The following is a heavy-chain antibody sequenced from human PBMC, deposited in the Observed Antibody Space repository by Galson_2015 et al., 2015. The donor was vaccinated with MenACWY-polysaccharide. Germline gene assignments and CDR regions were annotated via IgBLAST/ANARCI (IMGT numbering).Heavy chain of an antibody. Sequence: SLRLSCAASGFSFSDYHMNWVRQAPGKGQEWVSIISSSASYIYHADSVKGRFTISRDNAKNSLYLQMNSLRAEDTAIYYCTRDTGGSDYWGQGTLFPVSS. CDR2: ISSSASYI. D-gene: IGHD3-16*01. CDR1: GFSFSDYH. CDR3: TRDTGGSDY. V-gene: IGHV3-21*01. J-gene: IGHJ4*02.